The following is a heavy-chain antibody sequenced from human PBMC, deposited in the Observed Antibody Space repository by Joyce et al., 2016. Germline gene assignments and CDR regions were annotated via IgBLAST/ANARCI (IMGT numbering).Heavy chain of an antibody. D-gene: IGHD6-6*01. Sequence: QVHLVESGGGLVKPGGSLRLSCAASGFTFTDYYMTWLRQALGKGPEWVSYIKSTGRDINYADSVKGRFTISRDNAKRSIYLQMNSLRAEDTAVYYGARTARLVDVWGQGTTVTVSS. V-gene: IGHV3-11*01. J-gene: IGHJ6*02. CDR1: GFTFTDYY. CDR3: ARTARLVDV. CDR2: IKSTGRDI.